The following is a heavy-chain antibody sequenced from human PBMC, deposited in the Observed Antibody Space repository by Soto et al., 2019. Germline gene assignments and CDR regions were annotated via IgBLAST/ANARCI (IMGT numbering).Heavy chain of an antibody. V-gene: IGHV4-59*01. CDR3: AREMTTVTTHNWFDP. Sequence: PSETLSLTCTVSGGSISRYYWSWTRQPPGKGLEWIGYIYYSGSTNYNPSLKSRVTISVDTSKNQFSLKLSSVTAADTAVYYCAREMTTVTTHNWFDPWGQETLVTVSS. CDR2: IYYSGST. J-gene: IGHJ5*02. D-gene: IGHD4-4*01. CDR1: GGSISRYY.